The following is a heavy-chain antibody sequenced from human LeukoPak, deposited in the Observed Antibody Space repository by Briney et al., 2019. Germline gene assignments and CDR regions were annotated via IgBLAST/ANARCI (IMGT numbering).Heavy chain of an antibody. J-gene: IGHJ4*02. CDR3: ARGRFSGYGAD. CDR2: INPNSGGT. V-gene: IGHV1-2*02. D-gene: IGHD5-12*01. CDR1: GYTFTGYY. Sequence: ASVKVSYKASGYTFTGYYMHWVRQAPGQGLEWMGWINPNSGGTNFAQKFQGRVTMTRDTSISTAYMELSSLTSDDTAVYYCARGRFSGYGADWGQGTLVTVSS.